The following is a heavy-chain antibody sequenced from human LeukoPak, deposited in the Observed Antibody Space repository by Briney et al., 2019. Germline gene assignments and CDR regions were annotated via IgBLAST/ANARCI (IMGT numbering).Heavy chain of an antibody. CDR3: ARVPPGTSHFDY. Sequence: SETLSLTCTVSGGSISSYYWSWIRQPPGKGLEWIGYIYYSGSTKYNPSLKSRVTISVDTSKNQFPLKLSSVTAADTAVYYCARVPPGTSHFDYWGQGTLVTVSS. D-gene: IGHD1-7*01. V-gene: IGHV4-59*01. J-gene: IGHJ4*02. CDR1: GGSISSYY. CDR2: IYYSGST.